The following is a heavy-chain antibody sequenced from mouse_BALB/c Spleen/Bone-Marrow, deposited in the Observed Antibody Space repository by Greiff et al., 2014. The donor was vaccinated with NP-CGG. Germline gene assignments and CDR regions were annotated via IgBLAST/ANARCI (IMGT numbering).Heavy chain of an antibody. Sequence: VQRVESGAELLKPGTSVKLSCKASGYTFTRYWMHWVKPRPGQGLEWIGKLNPSNGHTNYNGKFKNKATVTVDKSSSTAYMQLSSLTSEDSAVYYCARMITTRGFDYWGQGTTLTVSS. CDR3: ARMITTRGFDY. J-gene: IGHJ2*01. CDR1: GYTFTRYW. V-gene: IGHV1S81*02. CDR2: LNPSNGHT. D-gene: IGHD2-4*01.